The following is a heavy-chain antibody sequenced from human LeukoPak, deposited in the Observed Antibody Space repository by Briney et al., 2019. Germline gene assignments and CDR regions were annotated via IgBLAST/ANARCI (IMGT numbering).Heavy chain of an antibody. CDR2: IYPGDSDT. CDR1: GYSFTNYW. V-gene: IGHV5-51*01. CDR3: ARLRSSSFDALDI. J-gene: IGHJ3*02. Sequence: GESLKISCEGSGYSFTNYWIGWVRQMPGKGLEWMGIIYPGDSDTRYSPSFQGQVTISADKSITTAYLQWSSLKAADTAMYYCARLRSSSFDALDIWGQGTMVTVSS. D-gene: IGHD6-19*01.